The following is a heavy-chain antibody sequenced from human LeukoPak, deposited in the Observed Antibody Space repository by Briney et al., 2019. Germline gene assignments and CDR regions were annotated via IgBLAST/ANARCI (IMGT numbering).Heavy chain of an antibody. J-gene: IGHJ4*02. V-gene: IGHV5-51*01. D-gene: IGHD2-15*01. CDR2: IYPGDSDT. CDR1: GYNFTNFW. CDR3: ARSSVEIAAQIDY. Sequence: GEPLKFSCKGSGYNFTNFWIGWVRQMPGKGLEWMGIIYPGDSDTRYSPSFQGQVTISADKSISTAYLQWSSLKASDTAMYYCARSSVEIAAQIDYWGQGTLVTVSS.